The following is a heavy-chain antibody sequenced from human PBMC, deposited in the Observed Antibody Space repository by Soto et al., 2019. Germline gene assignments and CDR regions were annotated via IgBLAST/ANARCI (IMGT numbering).Heavy chain of an antibody. D-gene: IGHD1-1*01. CDR3: ASIEEGPFWTPLAPYCHYGMHX. Sequence: SETLSLTCTVSGGSISSSSYYWGWIRQPPGKGLELIGGIYYSGSSYYNPSLKSRVTISVDTSKNQFSLKLSSVTAADTAVYYCASIEEGPFWTPLAPYCHYGMHXWGQGTTVTVS. J-gene: IGHJ6*02. CDR2: IYYSGSS. CDR1: GGSISSSSYY. V-gene: IGHV4-39*01.